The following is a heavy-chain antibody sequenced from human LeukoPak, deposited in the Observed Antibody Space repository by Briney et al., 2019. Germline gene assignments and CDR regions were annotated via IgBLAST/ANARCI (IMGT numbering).Heavy chain of an antibody. CDR2: IYDSEST. D-gene: IGHD4-17*01. J-gene: IGHJ5*02. V-gene: IGHV4-39*07. Sequence: SETLSLTCTVSGGSFTTIYYYWGWIRQPPGKGLEWIGNIYDSESTYSNPSLKSRVTISVDTSKNQFSLKLTSVTAADTAVYYCARDGDYLSPPAWGPGTLVTVSS. CDR1: GGSFTTIYYY. CDR3: ARDGDYLSPPA.